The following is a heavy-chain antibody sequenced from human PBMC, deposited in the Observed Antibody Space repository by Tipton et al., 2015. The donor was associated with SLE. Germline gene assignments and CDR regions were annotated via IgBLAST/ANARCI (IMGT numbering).Heavy chain of an antibody. Sequence: TLSLTCTVSGGSISSYYWSWIRQPPGKGLEWIGYTYYSGSTNHNPSLKSRVTISVDTFKNQFSLKLTSVTAADTAVYYCAREGGWGAFDIWGQGTMVTGSS. CDR3: AREGGWGAFDI. J-gene: IGHJ3*02. V-gene: IGHV4-59*01. CDR1: GGSISSYY. D-gene: IGHD6-19*01. CDR2: TYYSGST.